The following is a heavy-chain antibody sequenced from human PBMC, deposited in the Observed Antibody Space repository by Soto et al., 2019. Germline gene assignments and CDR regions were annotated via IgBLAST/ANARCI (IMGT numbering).Heavy chain of an antibody. CDR1: GFSISSYT. D-gene: IGHD4-17*01. Sequence: EVQLVESGGGLVQPGGSLRLSCAASGFSISSYTMNWVRQAPGKGLEWVSYISTTSGTIYYADSVKGRFTISRDNARNSLYLQMNSLRAEDTAVYYCAGEGDYGDYYSRFDPWGQGTLVTVSS. V-gene: IGHV3-48*01. CDR3: AGEGDYGDYYSRFDP. CDR2: ISTTSGTI. J-gene: IGHJ5*02.